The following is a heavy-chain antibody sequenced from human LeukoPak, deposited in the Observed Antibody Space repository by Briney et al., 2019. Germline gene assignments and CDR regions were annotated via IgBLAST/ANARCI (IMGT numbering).Heavy chain of an antibody. CDR1: GGSISSGGYY. J-gene: IGHJ4*02. Sequence: PSETLSLTCTVSGGSISSGGYYWSWIRQHPGKGLEWIGYIYYSGSTYYNPSLKGRVTISVDTSKNQFSLKLSSVTAADTAVYYCARTPMHYYDSSGYSDYWGQGTLVTVSS. CDR3: ARTPMHYYDSSGYSDY. V-gene: IGHV4-31*03. D-gene: IGHD3-22*01. CDR2: IYYSGST.